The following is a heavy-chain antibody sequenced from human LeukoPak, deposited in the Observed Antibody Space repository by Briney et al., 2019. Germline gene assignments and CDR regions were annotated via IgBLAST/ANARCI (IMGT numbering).Heavy chain of an antibody. V-gene: IGHV3-21*01. CDR3: ARDQTDSIDAFDI. J-gene: IGHJ3*02. Sequence: GGSLRLSCAASGFTFSSYAMSWVRQAPGKGLEWVSSISSSSSYIYYADSVKGRFTISRDNAKNSLYLQMNSLRAEDTAVYYCARDQTDSIDAFDIWGQGTMVTVSS. D-gene: IGHD2-21*01. CDR2: ISSSSSYI. CDR1: GFTFSSYA.